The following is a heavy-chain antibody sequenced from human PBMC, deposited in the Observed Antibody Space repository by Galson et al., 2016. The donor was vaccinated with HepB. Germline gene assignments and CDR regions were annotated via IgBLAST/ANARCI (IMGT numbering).Heavy chain of an antibody. Sequence: SVKVSCKASGFTFITHAVHWVRQAPGQRLEYMGWINAANGDTKYSQQFQGRVTITRDTSASTASMELSGLRSEDTAVYYCARSAMDVWGQGTTVTVFS. CDR3: ARSAMDV. J-gene: IGHJ6*02. CDR2: INAANGDT. V-gene: IGHV1-3*01. CDR1: GFTFITHA.